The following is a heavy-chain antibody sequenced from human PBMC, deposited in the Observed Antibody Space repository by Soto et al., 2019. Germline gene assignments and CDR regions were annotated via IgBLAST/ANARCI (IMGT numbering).Heavy chain of an antibody. D-gene: IGHD5-12*01. CDR3: ARESGGATATLDYYYFYMDV. CDR2: INPNGGVT. V-gene: IGHV1-2*04. J-gene: IGHJ6*03. Sequence: QVQLVQSGAGVKKPGASVTVSCRSSGDTFNDYYIHWVRQAPGQGLKWMGWINPNGGVTKYAQKFQGWVTMTRDTSIRTVYMQLSRLRSDDTAVYYCARESGGATATLDYYYFYMDVWGTGTTVTVSS. CDR1: GDTFNDYY.